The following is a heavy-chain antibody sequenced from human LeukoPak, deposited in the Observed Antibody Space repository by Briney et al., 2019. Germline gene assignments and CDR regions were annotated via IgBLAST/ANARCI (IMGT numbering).Heavy chain of an antibody. CDR3: AKARGYSNYVEGYYFDY. CDR1: GFTFSSYA. V-gene: IGHV3-23*01. D-gene: IGHD4-11*01. J-gene: IGHJ4*02. Sequence: PGGSLRLSCAASGFTFSSYAMSWVRQAPGKGLEWVSAISGSGGSTYYADSVKGRFTISRDNSKNTLYLQMNSLRAEDTAVYYCAKARGYSNYVEGYYFDYWGQGTLVTVSS. CDR2: ISGSGGST.